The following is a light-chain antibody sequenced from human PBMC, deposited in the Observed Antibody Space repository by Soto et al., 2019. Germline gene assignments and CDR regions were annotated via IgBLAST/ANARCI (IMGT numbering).Light chain of an antibody. Sequence: QSVLTQPPSASGTPGQRVTMSCSGSSSNIGSNSVNWYQQLPGTAPKLLIHSNNQRPSGVPDRFSGSKSGTSASLAISGLQSEDEADYYCAAWDDSLNGWVFGGGTQLTVL. CDR3: AAWDDSLNGWV. CDR1: SSNIGSNS. J-gene: IGLJ3*02. V-gene: IGLV1-44*01. CDR2: SNN.